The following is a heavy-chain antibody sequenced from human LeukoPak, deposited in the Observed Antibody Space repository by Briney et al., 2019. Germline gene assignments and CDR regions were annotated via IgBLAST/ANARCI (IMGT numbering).Heavy chain of an antibody. CDR1: GFTFSDYY. CDR2: ISSSGSTI. V-gene: IGHV3-11*01. J-gene: IGHJ4*02. Sequence: GGSLRLSCAASGFTFSDYYMSWIRQAPGKGLKWVSYISSSGSTIYYADSVKGRFTIYRDNAKKSLYLKMNSLRAEDKAVYYCARELRKFDYWGQGTLVTVSS. CDR3: ARELRKFDY.